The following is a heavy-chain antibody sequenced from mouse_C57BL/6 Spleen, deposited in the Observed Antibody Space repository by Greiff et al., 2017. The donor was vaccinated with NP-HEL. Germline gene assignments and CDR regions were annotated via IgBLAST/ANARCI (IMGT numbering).Heavy chain of an antibody. CDR1: GYSFTSYY. D-gene: IGHD1-1*01. CDR2: IYPGSGNT. Sequence: QVQLQQSGPELVKPGASVKISCKASGYSFTSYYIHWVKQRPGQGLEWIGWIYPGSGNTKYNEKFKGKATLTADTSSSTAYMQLSSLTSEDSAVYYCASLAYYYGSSYAMDYWGQGTSVTVSS. V-gene: IGHV1-66*01. CDR3: ASLAYYYGSSYAMDY. J-gene: IGHJ4*01.